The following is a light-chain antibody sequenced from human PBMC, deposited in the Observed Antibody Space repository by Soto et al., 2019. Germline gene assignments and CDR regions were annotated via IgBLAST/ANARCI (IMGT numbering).Light chain of an antibody. CDR1: SSDVGTYTY. Sequence: QSALTQPRSVSGSPGQSVTISCTGTSSDVGTYTYVSWYQQHPGKAPKLIIYDVIKRPSGVPDRFSGSKSGNTASLIISGLQAEDEADYYCCSYAGSYTHVFGTGTKVTVL. CDR3: CSYAGSYTHV. J-gene: IGLJ1*01. V-gene: IGLV2-11*01. CDR2: DVI.